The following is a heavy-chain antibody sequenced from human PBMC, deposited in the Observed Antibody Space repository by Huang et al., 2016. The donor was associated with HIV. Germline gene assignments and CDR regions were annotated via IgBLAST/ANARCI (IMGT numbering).Heavy chain of an antibody. Sequence: QVQLVQSGAEVKKPGASVKVSCKASGYTFSNYGISWVRQVPGQGLEWMGWIIAHKTDSTYAQNLQGRVTLTTDTSTSTAYLELRSLRSDDTAVYYCARGPLFGDREYFQHWGQGTLVTVSS. CDR1: GYTFSNYG. J-gene: IGHJ1*01. CDR3: ARGPLFGDREYFQH. D-gene: IGHD2-21*02. CDR2: IIAHKTDS. V-gene: IGHV1-18*04.